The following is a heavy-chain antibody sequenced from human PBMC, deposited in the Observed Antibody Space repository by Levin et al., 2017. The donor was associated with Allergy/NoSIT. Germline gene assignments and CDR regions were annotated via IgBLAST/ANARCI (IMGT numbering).Heavy chain of an antibody. CDR2: ISHSGSS. J-gene: IGHJ4*02. V-gene: IGHV4-59*01. Sequence: SDTLSLTCTVSGASIRTYFWSWIRQPPGKGLEWIGQISHSGSSNYNPSLWPRVTMSIDTSTNQFSLRLSSVTAADTALYFCARDIRDVGDFLYFDYWGQGSLVTVSS. CDR3: ARDIRDVGDFLYFDY. D-gene: IGHD1-26*01. CDR1: GASIRTYF.